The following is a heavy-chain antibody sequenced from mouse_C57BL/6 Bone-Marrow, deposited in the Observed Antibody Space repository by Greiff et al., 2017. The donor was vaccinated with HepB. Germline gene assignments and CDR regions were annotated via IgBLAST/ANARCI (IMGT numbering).Heavy chain of an antibody. V-gene: IGHV6-6*01. Sequence: DVMLVESGGGLVQPGGSMKLSCAASGFTFSDAWMDWVRQSPEKGLEWVAEIRNKANNHATYYAESVKGRFTISRDDSKSSVYLQMNSLRAEDTGIYYCTRRSGSIPYYAMDYWGQGTSVTVSS. CDR1: GFTFSDAW. CDR3: TRRSGSIPYYAMDY. D-gene: IGHD1-1*01. J-gene: IGHJ4*01. CDR2: IRNKANNHAT.